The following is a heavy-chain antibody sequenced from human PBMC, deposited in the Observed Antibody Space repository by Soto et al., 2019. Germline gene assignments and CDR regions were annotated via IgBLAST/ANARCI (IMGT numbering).Heavy chain of an antibody. D-gene: IGHD5-18*01. CDR2: ISGSGGST. CDR3: ANSAIQLWPYFDY. V-gene: IGHV3-23*01. Sequence: GGSRSLSCAASGFTFSSYAMSWVRQAPGKGLEWVSAISGSGGSTYYADSVKGRFTISRDNSKNTLYLQMNSLRAEDTAVYYCANSAIQLWPYFDYWGQGTLVTVSS. CDR1: GFTFSSYA. J-gene: IGHJ4*02.